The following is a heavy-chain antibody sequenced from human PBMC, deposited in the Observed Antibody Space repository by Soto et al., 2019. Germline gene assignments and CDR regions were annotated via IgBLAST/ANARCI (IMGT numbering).Heavy chain of an antibody. CDR1: GFTFSSYG. V-gene: IGHV3-33*01. CDR3: AREEHDSSGYYSVRYYYYGMDV. J-gene: IGHJ6*02. Sequence: GGSLRLSCAASGFTFSSYGMHWVRQAPGKGLEWVAVIWYDGSNKYYADSVKGRFTISRDNSKNTLYLQMNSLRAEDTAVYYCAREEHDSSGYYSVRYYYYGMDVWGQGTTVTVSS. CDR2: IWYDGSNK. D-gene: IGHD3-22*01.